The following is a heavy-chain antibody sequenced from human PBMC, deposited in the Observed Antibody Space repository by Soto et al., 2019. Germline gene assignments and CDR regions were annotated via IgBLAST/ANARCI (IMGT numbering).Heavy chain of an antibody. D-gene: IGHD1-1*01. CDR1: DGSISSYY. V-gene: IGHV4-59*08. Sequence: SETLSLTCTISDGSISSYYWSWIRQPPGKALEWIGYVYYSGNTNYSPSLKSRVTISVDPSKNQFSLKLTSVTAEDTAVYYCARHRRPGRGNWYGVYSWGLGNLVTVSP. J-gene: IGHJ4*02. CDR3: ARHRRPGRGNWYGVYS. CDR2: VYYSGNT.